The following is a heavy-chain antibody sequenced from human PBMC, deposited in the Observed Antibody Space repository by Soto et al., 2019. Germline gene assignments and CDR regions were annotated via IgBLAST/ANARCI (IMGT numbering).Heavy chain of an antibody. J-gene: IGHJ4*02. CDR3: ARGGSSSRTRDLLAL. CDR2: IYYSGST. D-gene: IGHD5-18*01. V-gene: IGHV4-31*03. CDR1: GGSISSGGYY. Sequence: SETLSLTCTVSGGSISSGGYYWSWIRQHPGKGLEWIGYIYYSGSTYYNPSLKSRVTISVDTSKNQFSLKLSSVTAADTAVYYCARGGSSSRTRDLLALWGQGTLVTVSS.